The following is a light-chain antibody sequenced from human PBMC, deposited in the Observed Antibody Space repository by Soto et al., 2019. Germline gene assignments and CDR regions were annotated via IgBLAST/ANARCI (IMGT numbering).Light chain of an antibody. J-gene: IGKJ1*01. Sequence: DIVMTQSPDSLAVSLGERATINCKSSQSVLYSSNNKNYLAWYQQKPGQPPKLLIYWASTRESGVPDRFSGRGSGTDFTLPISRLQAEGVAVYYCQQYYSTPRTVGQGTKVEIK. V-gene: IGKV4-1*01. CDR3: QQYYSTPRT. CDR2: WAS. CDR1: QSVLYSSNNKNY.